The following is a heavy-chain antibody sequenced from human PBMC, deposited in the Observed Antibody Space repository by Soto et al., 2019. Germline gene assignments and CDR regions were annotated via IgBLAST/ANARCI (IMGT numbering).Heavy chain of an antibody. CDR2: ISYDGSNK. CDR1: GFTFSSYG. J-gene: IGHJ4*02. CDR3: AKDWQQLVYYFDY. Sequence: QVQLVESGGGVVQPGRSLRLSCAASGFTFSSYGMHWVRQAPGKGLEWVAVISYDGSNKYYADSVKGRFTLSRDNSKNTLYLQMNSLRAEDTAVYYCAKDWQQLVYYFDYWGQGTLVTVSS. D-gene: IGHD6-13*01. V-gene: IGHV3-30*18.